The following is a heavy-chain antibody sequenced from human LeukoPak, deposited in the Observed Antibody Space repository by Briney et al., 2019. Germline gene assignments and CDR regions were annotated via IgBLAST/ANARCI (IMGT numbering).Heavy chain of an antibody. CDR3: ARIAVAGTGGRVFDY. J-gene: IGHJ4*02. Sequence: SETLSLTCAVYGGSFSGYYWSWIRQPPGKGLEWIGEINHSGSTNYNPSLKSRVTISVDTSKNQFSLKLSSVTAADTAVYYCARIAVAGTGGRVFDYWGQGTLVTVSS. CDR2: INHSGST. CDR1: GGSFSGYY. D-gene: IGHD6-19*01. V-gene: IGHV4-34*01.